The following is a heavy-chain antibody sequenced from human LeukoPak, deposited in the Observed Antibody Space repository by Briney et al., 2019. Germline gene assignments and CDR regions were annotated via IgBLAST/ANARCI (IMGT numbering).Heavy chain of an antibody. CDR3: ARSALLWFGESPDY. Sequence: GGSLRLSCAASGFTFSSYIMNWVRQAPGKGLEWVSSISSSSSSIYYADSVKGRFTISRDNAKNSLYLQMNSLRAEDTAVYYCARSALLWFGESPDYWGQGTLVTVSS. J-gene: IGHJ4*02. V-gene: IGHV3-21*01. CDR1: GFTFSSYI. D-gene: IGHD3-10*01. CDR2: ISSSSSSI.